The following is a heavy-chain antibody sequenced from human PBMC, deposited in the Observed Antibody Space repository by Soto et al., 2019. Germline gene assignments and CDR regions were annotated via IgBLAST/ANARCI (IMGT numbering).Heavy chain of an antibody. CDR3: ATSNWFDP. CDR2: IYYSGST. V-gene: IGHV4-39*01. CDR1: GGSISSRGYY. J-gene: IGHJ5*02. Sequence: QLQLQESGPGLVKPSETLSLTCTVSGGSISSRGYYWGWIRQPPGKGLEWIGTIYYSGSTYYNPSLTSRVTISVDTSKNLFSRKLSSVTAADTAVYYCATSNWFDPWGQGTLVTVSS.